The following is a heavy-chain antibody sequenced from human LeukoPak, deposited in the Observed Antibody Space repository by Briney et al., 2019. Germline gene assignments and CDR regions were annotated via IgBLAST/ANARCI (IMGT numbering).Heavy chain of an antibody. CDR1: GYTFTSYG. CDR2: ISTYKNNT. J-gene: IGHJ4*02. CDR3: ARDPGSYRSDY. V-gene: IGHV1-18*01. D-gene: IGHD3-16*02. Sequence: ASVKVSCKASGYTFTSYGISWVRQAPGQGLEWMGWISTYKNNTNYAQKLQGRVTMTTDTSTSTAYMELRSLRSDDTVVYYCARDPGSYRSDYWGQGTLVTVSS.